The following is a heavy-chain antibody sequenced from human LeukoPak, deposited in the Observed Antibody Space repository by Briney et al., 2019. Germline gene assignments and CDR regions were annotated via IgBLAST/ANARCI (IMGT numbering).Heavy chain of an antibody. V-gene: IGHV4-34*01. Sequence: SETLSLTCAVYGGSFSGYYWSWIRQPPGKGLEWIGEINHSGSTNYNPSLKSRVTISVDTSKNQFSLKLSSVTAADTAVYYCARDGIDAEYFQHWGQGTLVTVSS. J-gene: IGHJ1*01. CDR1: GGSFSGYY. CDR2: INHSGST. CDR3: ARDGIDAEYFQH. D-gene: IGHD1-26*01.